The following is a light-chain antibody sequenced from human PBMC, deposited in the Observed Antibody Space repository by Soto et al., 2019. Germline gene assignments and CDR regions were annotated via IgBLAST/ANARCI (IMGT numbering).Light chain of an antibody. CDR3: QQYESSPPSYT. CDR1: QRLTSNY. CDR2: GAS. Sequence: PGERATLSCRASQRLTSNYLAWYQQKPGQAPRLLIYGASSRATGIPDRFSASGSGTDFTLTISRLEPEDFAVYYCQQYESSPPSYTFGQGTKLEIK. J-gene: IGKJ2*01. V-gene: IGKV3-20*01.